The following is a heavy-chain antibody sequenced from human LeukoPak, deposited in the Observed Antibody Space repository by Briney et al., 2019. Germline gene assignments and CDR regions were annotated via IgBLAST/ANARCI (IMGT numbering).Heavy chain of an antibody. CDR2: ITPIFGTA. D-gene: IGHD1-26*01. Sequence: SVKVSCKASGDTSSSYIISWVRQAPGQGLEWMGGITPIFGTANYAQKFQGRVTITADESTSTAYMELNSLRSEDTAMYYCAREDGNYSRYFDYWGQGTLVTVSS. CDR3: AREDGNYSRYFDY. V-gene: IGHV1-69*13. J-gene: IGHJ4*02. CDR1: GDTSSSYI.